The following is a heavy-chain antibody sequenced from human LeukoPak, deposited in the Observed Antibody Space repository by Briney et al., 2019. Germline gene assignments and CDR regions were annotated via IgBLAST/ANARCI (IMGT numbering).Heavy chain of an antibody. Sequence: ASVKVSCKASGYTFTSYGISWVRQAPGQGLEWMGWISAYNGNTNYAQKLQGRVTMTTDTSTSTAYMELRSLRSDDTAVYYFARDGDIVVVPAASRPHYWGQGTLVTVSS. CDR3: ARDGDIVVVPAASRPHY. V-gene: IGHV1-18*01. D-gene: IGHD2-2*01. J-gene: IGHJ4*02. CDR2: ISAYNGNT. CDR1: GYTFTSYG.